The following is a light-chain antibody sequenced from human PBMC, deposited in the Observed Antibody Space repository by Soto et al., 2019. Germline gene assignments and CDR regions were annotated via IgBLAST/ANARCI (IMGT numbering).Light chain of an antibody. CDR2: QDG. Sequence: SSELTQPPSVSVSPGQTASITCTGDKLGDKYACWYQQKPGQSPVVVIYQDGKRPSGIPERFSGSNSGNTATLTISGTQAMDEADYYCQAWDSSTRVFGGGTKVTVL. CDR1: KLGDKY. J-gene: IGLJ3*02. CDR3: QAWDSSTRV. V-gene: IGLV3-1*01.